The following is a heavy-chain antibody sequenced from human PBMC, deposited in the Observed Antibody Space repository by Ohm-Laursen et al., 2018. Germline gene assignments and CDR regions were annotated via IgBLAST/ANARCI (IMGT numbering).Heavy chain of an antibody. CDR1: GYTFTSYY. D-gene: IGHD6-13*01. J-gene: IGHJ4*02. V-gene: IGHV1-46*01. CDR2: INPSGGST. Sequence: GASVKVSCKASGYTFTSYYMHWVRQAPGQGLEWMGIINPSGGSTSYAQKFQGRVTMTRDTSTSTVYMELSSLRSEDTAVYYCAREPAFIAAAGAGLDYWGQGTLVTVSS. CDR3: AREPAFIAAAGAGLDY.